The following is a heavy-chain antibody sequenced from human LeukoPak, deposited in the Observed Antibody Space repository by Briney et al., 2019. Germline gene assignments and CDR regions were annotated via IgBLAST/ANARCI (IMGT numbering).Heavy chain of an antibody. CDR1: GYTFNIYY. CDR2: ISAYSGNT. D-gene: IGHD5-24*01. CDR3: AREGPFRDGYNKYYFDY. J-gene: IGHJ4*02. Sequence: GASVKVSCKASGYTFNIYYIIWVRQAPGQGLEWMGWISAYSGNTNYAQKLQGRVTMTTDTSTSTAYMELRSLRSDDTAVYYCAREGPFRDGYNKYYFDYWGQGTLVTVSS. V-gene: IGHV1-18*01.